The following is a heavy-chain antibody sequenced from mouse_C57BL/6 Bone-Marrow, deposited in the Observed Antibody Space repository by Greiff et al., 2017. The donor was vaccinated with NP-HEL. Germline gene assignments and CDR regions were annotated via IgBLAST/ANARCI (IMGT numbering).Heavy chain of an antibody. V-gene: IGHV1-64*01. D-gene: IGHD1-1*01. CDR3: ARPLYGSSGAY. CDR2: IHPNSGST. J-gene: IGHJ3*01. Sequence: QVQLQQPGAELVKPGASVKLSCKASGYTFTSYWMHWVKQRPGQGLEWIGMIHPNSGSTNYNEKFKSKATLTVDKSSSTAYMQLSSLTSEDSAVYYCARPLYGSSGAYWGQGTLVTVSA. CDR1: GYTFTSYW.